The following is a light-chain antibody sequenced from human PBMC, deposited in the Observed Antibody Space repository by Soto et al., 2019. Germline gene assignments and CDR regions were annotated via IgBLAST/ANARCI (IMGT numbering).Light chain of an antibody. Sequence: EIVLTQSPGTLSLSPGERATLSCRASQSVSSSYLAWYQQKPGQAPRLLSYGASSRATGIPDRLSGSGSGTDFTLTISRLEPEDFAVYYCQQYGRSPLTFGGGTKVEIK. CDR3: QQYGRSPLT. CDR1: QSVSSSY. J-gene: IGKJ4*01. CDR2: GAS. V-gene: IGKV3-20*01.